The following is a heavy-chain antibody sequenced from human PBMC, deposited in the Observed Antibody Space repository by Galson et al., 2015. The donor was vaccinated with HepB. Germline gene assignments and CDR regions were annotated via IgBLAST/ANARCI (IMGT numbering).Heavy chain of an antibody. D-gene: IGHD1-26*01. Sequence: SVKVSCKASGYTFTSYAMHWVRPAPGQRLEWMGWINAGNGNTKYSQKFQGRVTITRDTSASTAYMELSSLRSEDTAVYYCARARLVGATGVFDYWGQGTLVTVSS. CDR3: ARARLVGATGVFDY. CDR2: INAGNGNT. CDR1: GYTFTSYA. V-gene: IGHV1-3*01. J-gene: IGHJ4*02.